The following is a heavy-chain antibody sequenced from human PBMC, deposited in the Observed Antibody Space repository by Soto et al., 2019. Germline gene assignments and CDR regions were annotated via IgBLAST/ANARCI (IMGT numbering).Heavy chain of an antibody. CDR3: ARDSSGGYDSAYFDY. J-gene: IGHJ4*02. CDR1: GGSISGYY. Sequence: SETLSLTCTVSGGSISGYYWIWIRQPPGKGLEWIGYINYSGSTNYNPSLKSRVTISVDTSKNQISLNLSSVTAADTAVYYCARDSSGGYDSAYFDYWGQGTLVTVSS. V-gene: IGHV4-59*01. CDR2: INYSGST. D-gene: IGHD5-12*01.